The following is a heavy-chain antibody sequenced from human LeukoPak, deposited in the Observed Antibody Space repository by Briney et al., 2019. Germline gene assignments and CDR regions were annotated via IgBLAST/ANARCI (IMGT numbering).Heavy chain of an antibody. CDR2: IYPGDTAA. J-gene: IGHJ4*02. D-gene: IGHD3-22*01. CDR3: ARRAYYYDTSGPCDY. V-gene: IGHV5-51*01. CDR1: GYTFSTYL. Sequence: GEPLKISSKGFGYTFSTYLIGWVRQMPGKGLGWMGIIYPGDTAARSSPSFQGQVTISADKSISTAYLQWSSLKASDTAMYYCARRAYYYDTSGPCDYWGQGTLVTVSS.